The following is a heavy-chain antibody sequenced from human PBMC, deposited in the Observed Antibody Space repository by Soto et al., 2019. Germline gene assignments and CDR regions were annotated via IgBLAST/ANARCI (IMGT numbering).Heavy chain of an antibody. CDR2: VYHRGTT. D-gene: IGHD5-18*01. CDR1: GASTSNYH. J-gene: IGHJ4*02. Sequence: SETLSLTCSVSGASTSNYHYSWIRQSPGKGLEWIGYVYHRGTTYYTPSLKSRVNMSVDTSTNEFYLNLKSVTAADTAVYYCSLGGYNYGRRFGFWGQGTLVTVSS. V-gene: IGHV4-59*01. CDR3: SLGGYNYGRRFGF.